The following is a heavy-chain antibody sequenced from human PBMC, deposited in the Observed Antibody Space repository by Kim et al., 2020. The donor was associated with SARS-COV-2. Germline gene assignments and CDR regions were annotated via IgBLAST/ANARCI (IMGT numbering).Heavy chain of an antibody. J-gene: IGHJ4*02. CDR1: GFTFSSYW. CDR3: ARVGGHTAMVPFDY. CDR2: INSDGSST. Sequence: GGSLRLSCAASGFTFSSYWMHWVRQAPGKGLVWVSRINSDGSSTSYADSVKGRFTISRDNAKNTLYLQMNSLRAEDTAVYYCARVGGHTAMVPFDYWGQGTLVTVSS. V-gene: IGHV3-74*01. D-gene: IGHD5-18*01.